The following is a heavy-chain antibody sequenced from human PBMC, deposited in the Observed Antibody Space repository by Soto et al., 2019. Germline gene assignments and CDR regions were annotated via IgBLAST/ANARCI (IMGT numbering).Heavy chain of an antibody. CDR2: IGYSGGDP. J-gene: IGHJ3*02. CDR1: GFTFSNYA. Sequence: GGSLRLSCTASGFTFSNYAMTWVRQAPGKGLDWVSVIGYSGGDPRYAESVKGRFTISRDNSKNTLFLQMDSLRAEDTAMYYCAQYYDNRGYVPIRAFDIWAQGTMVTVSS. CDR3: AQYYDNRGYVPIRAFDI. V-gene: IGHV3-23*01. D-gene: IGHD3-22*01.